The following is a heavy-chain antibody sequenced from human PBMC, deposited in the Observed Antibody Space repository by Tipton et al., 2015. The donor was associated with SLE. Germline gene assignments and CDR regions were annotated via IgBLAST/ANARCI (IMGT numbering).Heavy chain of an antibody. CDR1: GGSISSHY. Sequence: TLSLTCTVSGGSISSHYWSWIRQPPGKGLEWIGYIYYSGSTNYNPSLKSRVTISVDTSKNQFSLKLSSVTAADTAVYYCARIRGGYWGQGTLVTVSS. CDR2: IYYSGST. J-gene: IGHJ4*02. V-gene: IGHV4-59*11. D-gene: IGHD3-16*01. CDR3: ARIRGGY.